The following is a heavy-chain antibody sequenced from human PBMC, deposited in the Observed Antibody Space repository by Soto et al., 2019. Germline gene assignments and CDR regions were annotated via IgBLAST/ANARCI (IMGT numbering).Heavy chain of an antibody. CDR3: ARLACVAYGDYPFYL. D-gene: IGHD4-17*01. J-gene: IGHJ4*02. Sequence: ASVKVSCKASGYTFSAYPMHWVRQAPGQRLEWMGWINTGNGNTKYSQKFQGRVTISRDTSARTAYLELSSLRSEDTAIYYCARLACVAYGDYPFYLWGQGTLVTVSS. CDR2: INTGNGNT. V-gene: IGHV1-3*04. CDR1: GYTFSAYP.